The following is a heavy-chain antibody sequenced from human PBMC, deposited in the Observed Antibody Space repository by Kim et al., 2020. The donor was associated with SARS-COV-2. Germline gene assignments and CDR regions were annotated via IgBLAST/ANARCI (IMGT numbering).Heavy chain of an antibody. CDR3: TRTIAAAGDAFDI. Sequence: YHASGKCRDTISRDDSKSIAYLQMHSLKTEDTAVYYCTRTIAAAGDAFDIWGQGTMVTVSS. J-gene: IGHJ3*02. D-gene: IGHD6-13*01. V-gene: IGHV3-49*02.